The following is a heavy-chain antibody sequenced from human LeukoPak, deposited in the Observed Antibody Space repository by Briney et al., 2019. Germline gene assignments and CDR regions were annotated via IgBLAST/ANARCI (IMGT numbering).Heavy chain of an antibody. Sequence: GGSLRLSCAASGFTFSDYYMSWIRQAPGKGLEWVSYISSSGSTIYYADSVKGRFTISRGNAKNSLYLQMNSLRAEDTAVYYCARDSYYYDSSGFIDWGQGTLVTVSS. J-gene: IGHJ4*02. CDR3: ARDSYYYDSSGFID. CDR1: GFTFSDYY. V-gene: IGHV3-11*04. D-gene: IGHD3-22*01. CDR2: ISSSGSTI.